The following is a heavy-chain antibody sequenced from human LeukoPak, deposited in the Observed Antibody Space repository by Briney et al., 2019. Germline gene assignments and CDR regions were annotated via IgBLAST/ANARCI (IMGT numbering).Heavy chain of an antibody. D-gene: IGHD3-16*02. CDR2: INTNTGNP. V-gene: IGHV7-4-1*02. CDR1: GYTFTSYA. Sequence: GASVKVSCKASGYTFTSYAMNWVRPAPGQGLERMGWINTNTGNPTYAQGFTGRFVFSLDTSVSTAYLQISSLKAEDAAVYYCARDQVIRRGDFDYWGQGTLVTVSS. J-gene: IGHJ4*02. CDR3: ARDQVIRRGDFDY.